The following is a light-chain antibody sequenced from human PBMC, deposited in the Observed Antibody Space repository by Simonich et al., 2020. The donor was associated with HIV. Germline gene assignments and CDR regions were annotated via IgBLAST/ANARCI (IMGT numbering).Light chain of an antibody. CDR2: AAF. J-gene: IGKJ2*01. CDR3: QQSYSVTFT. V-gene: IGKV1-39*01. Sequence: DIQMTQSPSSLSASVGDRVTSTCRASQSSSSYLNWFQHKPGKAPKLLIYAAFRLQSGVPTRSSGSGSGTESTLTISSLQPEDFATYFCQQSYSVTFTFGQRTKRDIK. CDR1: QSSSSY.